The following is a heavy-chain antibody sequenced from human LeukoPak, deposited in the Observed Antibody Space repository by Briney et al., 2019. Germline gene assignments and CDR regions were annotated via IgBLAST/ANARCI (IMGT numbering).Heavy chain of an antibody. V-gene: IGHV3-21*01. CDR1: RFTFSSYS. CDR3: ARVEQYQLLIDY. D-gene: IGHD2-2*01. J-gene: IGHJ4*02. CDR2: ISSSSSYI. Sequence: GGSLRLSCAASRFTFSSYSMNWVRQAPGKGLEWVSSISSSSSYIYYADSVKGRFTISRDNAKNSLYLQMNSLRAEDTAVYYCARVEQYQLLIDYWGQGTLVTVSS.